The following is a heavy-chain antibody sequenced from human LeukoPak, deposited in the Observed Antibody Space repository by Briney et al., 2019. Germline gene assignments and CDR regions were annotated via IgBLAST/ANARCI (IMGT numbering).Heavy chain of an antibody. CDR2: INQSGST. CDR3: ARDYDSSGYYPFY. V-gene: IGHV4-34*01. J-gene: IGHJ4*02. CDR1: GGSFSDYY. Sequence: SETLSLTCAVYGGSFSDYYWSWIRQSPGRGLEWIRGINQSGSTDYNPSLKSRVIISIDTSTTQFSLKPSSVTAADTAVYYCARDYDSSGYYPFYWGQGTPVTVSS. D-gene: IGHD3-22*01.